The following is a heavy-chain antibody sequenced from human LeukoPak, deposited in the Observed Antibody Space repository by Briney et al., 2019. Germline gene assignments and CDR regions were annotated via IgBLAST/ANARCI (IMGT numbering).Heavy chain of an antibody. CDR1: GFTFSSYA. CDR2: IYSSGST. J-gene: IGHJ4*02. Sequence: GSLRLSCAASGFTFSSYAVNWVRQPPGKGLEWIGSIYSSGSTYYNASLQSRVTISIETSKNQISLRLNSVTAADTAMYYCAKSGGYGLIDYWGQGTLVTVSS. CDR3: AKSGGYGLIDY. D-gene: IGHD1-26*01. V-gene: IGHV4-59*04.